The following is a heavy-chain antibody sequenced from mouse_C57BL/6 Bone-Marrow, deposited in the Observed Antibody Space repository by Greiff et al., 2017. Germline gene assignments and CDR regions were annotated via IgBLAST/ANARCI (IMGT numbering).Heavy chain of an antibody. J-gene: IGHJ3*01. Sequence: VQLQQPGAELVKPGASVKLSCKASGYTFTSYWMQWVKQRPGQGLEWIGEIDPSDSYTNYNQKFKGKATLTVDTSSSTAYMQLSSLTSEDSAVYYCARARYDYAWFAYWGQGTLVTVSA. CDR1: GYTFTSYW. CDR3: ARARYDYAWFAY. D-gene: IGHD2-4*01. V-gene: IGHV1-50*01. CDR2: IDPSDSYT.